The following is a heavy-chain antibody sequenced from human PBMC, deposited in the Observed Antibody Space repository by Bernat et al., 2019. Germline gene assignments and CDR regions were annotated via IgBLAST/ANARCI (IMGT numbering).Heavy chain of an antibody. CDR2: INGDGTIT. J-gene: IGHJ4*02. Sequence: EVQLVESGGGLVKPGGSLRLSCAASGFTFSGDWMHWVRQVPGKGLVWVSRINGDGTITDYADSVKGRFTISRDNAKKTLYLQMNSLRVEDTAVYYCVRSVSGAAGFFDYWGQRSLVTVSS. CDR3: VRSVSGAAGFFDY. V-gene: IGHV3-74*02. D-gene: IGHD5/OR15-5a*01. CDR1: GFTFSGDW.